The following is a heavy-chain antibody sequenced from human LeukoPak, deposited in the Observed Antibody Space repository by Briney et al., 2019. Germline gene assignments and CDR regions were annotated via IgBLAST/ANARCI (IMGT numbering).Heavy chain of an antibody. D-gene: IGHD3-22*01. CDR3: EYYDSSGYPY. V-gene: IGHV3-23*01. CDR2: ISGSGGST. J-gene: IGHJ4*02. Sequence: GGSLRLSCAASGFTFSSYAMSWVRQAPGRGLEWVSAISGSGGSTYFADSVKGRFTISRDNSKNTLYLQMNSLRAEDTAVYYCEYYDSSGYPYWGQGTLVTVSS. CDR1: GFTFSSYA.